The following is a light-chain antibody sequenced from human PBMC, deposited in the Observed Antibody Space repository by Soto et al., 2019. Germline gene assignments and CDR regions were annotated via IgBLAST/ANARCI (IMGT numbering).Light chain of an antibody. CDR2: DAA. CDR1: QSISNW. CDR3: LQYNGISFT. V-gene: IGKV1-5*01. J-gene: IGKJ3*01. Sequence: DIQMTQSPSTLSASVGDRVTITCRASQSISNWLAWYQQKSGKAPRVLVYDAASLEGGVPSRFSGSGSGTEFTLTISNLQPDDFGTYYCLQYNGISFTFGPGTKVDIK.